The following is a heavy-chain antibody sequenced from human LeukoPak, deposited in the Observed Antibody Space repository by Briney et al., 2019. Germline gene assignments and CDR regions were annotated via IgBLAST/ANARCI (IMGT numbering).Heavy chain of an antibody. CDR3: ARDRNGNYGRWGFDY. CDR1: GFTFSTYN. CDR2: IWYDGSNK. D-gene: IGHD4-17*01. V-gene: IGHV3-33*08. J-gene: IGHJ4*02. Sequence: GGSLRLSCAASGFTFSTYNMNWVRQAPGKGLEWVAVIWYDGSNKYYADSVKGRFTISRDNSKNTLYLQMNSLRAEDTAVYYCARDRNGNYGRWGFDYWGQGTLVTVSS.